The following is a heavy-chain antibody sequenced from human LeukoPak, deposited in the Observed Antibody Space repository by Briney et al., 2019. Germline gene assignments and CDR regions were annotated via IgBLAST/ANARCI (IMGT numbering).Heavy chain of an antibody. CDR1: GDSFTAFY. CDR3: TRGPSHGAFDI. J-gene: IGHJ3*02. V-gene: IGHV1-2*02. CDR2: INPNTGGT. D-gene: IGHD2-2*01. Sequence: GASVKVSCKASGDSFTAFYMHWVRQAPGQGLEWMGWINPNTGGTNYAQKFQGRVTLTRDTSINTAYMELRWLSSDDTAVYYCTRGPSHGAFDIWGQGTMVTVSS.